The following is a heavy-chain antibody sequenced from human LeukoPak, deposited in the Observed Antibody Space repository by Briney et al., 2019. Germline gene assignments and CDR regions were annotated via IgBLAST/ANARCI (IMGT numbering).Heavy chain of an antibody. Sequence: QAGGSLRLSCTASGFSFSRYYMSWVRQAPGKGLEWISVLFSGGDTYYADSVKDRFGVSRDSSSETLFLQMNSLRVDDTAVYYCARQGFDSGLDYWGHGTTVTVSS. CDR1: GFSFSRYY. J-gene: IGHJ4*01. CDR3: ARQGFDSGLDY. CDR2: LFSGGDT. D-gene: IGHD2-21*01. V-gene: IGHV3-66*04.